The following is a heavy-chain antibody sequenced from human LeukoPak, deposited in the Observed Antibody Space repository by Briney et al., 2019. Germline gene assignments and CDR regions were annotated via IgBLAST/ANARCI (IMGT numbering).Heavy chain of an antibody. CDR3: ARTEINTAMVPFDY. J-gene: IGHJ4*02. CDR1: GYTFTSYG. CDR2: ISAYNGNT. Sequence: GASVKVSCKASGYTFTSYGISWVRQAPGQGLEWMGWISAYNGNTNYAQMLQGRVTMTTDTSTSTAYMELRSLRSDDTAVYYCARTEINTAMVPFDYWGQGTLVTVSS. D-gene: IGHD5-18*01. V-gene: IGHV1-18*01.